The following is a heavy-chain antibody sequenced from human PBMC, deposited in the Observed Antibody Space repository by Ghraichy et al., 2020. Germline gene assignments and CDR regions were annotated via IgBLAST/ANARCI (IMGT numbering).Heavy chain of an antibody. Sequence: GGSLRLSCAASGFTFSSSTMNWVRQAPGKGLEWVSSISSESVYILYADSVKGRFTISRDNARNSLSLQMNSLRAEDTAVYYCARVGGGYCSNINCCPLWGLGTTVPVSS. V-gene: IGHV3-21*01. CDR1: GFTFSSST. CDR3: ARVGGGYCSNINCCPL. J-gene: IGHJ6*02. D-gene: IGHD2-2*01. CDR2: ISSESVYI.